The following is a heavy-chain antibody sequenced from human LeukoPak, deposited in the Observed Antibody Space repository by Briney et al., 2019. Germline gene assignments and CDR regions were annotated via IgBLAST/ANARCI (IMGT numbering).Heavy chain of an antibody. Sequence: GGSLRLSCAASGFTFSSYGMHWVRQAPGKGLEWVAVISYDGSNKYYADSVKGRFTISRDNSKNTLYLQMNSLRAEDTAVYYCAKTGAGPDTDYWGQGTLVTVSS. D-gene: IGHD1-14*01. CDR1: GFTFSSYG. CDR2: ISYDGSNK. CDR3: AKTGAGPDTDY. J-gene: IGHJ4*02. V-gene: IGHV3-30*18.